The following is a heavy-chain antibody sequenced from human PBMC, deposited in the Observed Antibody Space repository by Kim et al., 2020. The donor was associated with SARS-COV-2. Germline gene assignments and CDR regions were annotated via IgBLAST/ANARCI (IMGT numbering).Heavy chain of an antibody. CDR2: IKSKTDGGTT. J-gene: IGHJ6*02. D-gene: IGHD5-12*01. Sequence: GGSLRLSCAASGFTFSNAWMSWVRQAPGKGLEWVGRIKSKTDGGTTEYAAPVKGRFTISRDDSKNTLYLQMNSLKTEDTAVYYCTTDLKYPRFSEDEYYYYGMDVWGQGTTVTVSS. V-gene: IGHV3-15*01. CDR3: TTDLKYPRFSEDEYYYYGMDV. CDR1: GFTFSNAW.